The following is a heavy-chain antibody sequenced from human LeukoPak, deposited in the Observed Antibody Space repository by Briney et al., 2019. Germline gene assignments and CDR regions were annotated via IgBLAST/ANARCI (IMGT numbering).Heavy chain of an antibody. CDR3: AKGTKDYGSGSHNFDF. CDR2: VGISNSVT. D-gene: IGHD3-10*01. V-gene: IGHV3-23*01. J-gene: IGHJ4*02. CDR1: GFTFNGFA. Sequence: GGSLRLSCAASGFTFNGFAMSWVRQAPGKGLEWVAIVGISNSVTYYADSVKGRFTISRDNSKNTMWLQMNGLRAEDTAVYYCAKGTKDYGSGSHNFDFWGQGILVTVSS.